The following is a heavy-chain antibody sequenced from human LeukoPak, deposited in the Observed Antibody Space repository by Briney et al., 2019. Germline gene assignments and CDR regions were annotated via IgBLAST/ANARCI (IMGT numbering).Heavy chain of an antibody. CDR1: GFTVSSNY. D-gene: IGHD3-10*01. Sequence: HPGGSLRLSCAASGFTVSSNYMSWVRQAPGKGLEWVSIIYSGGGTYYADSVKGRFTISRDNSKNTLYLQMNSLRAEDTAVYYCAGGITMVRGVREWGQGTLVTVSS. CDR3: AGGITMVRGVRE. J-gene: IGHJ4*02. CDR2: IYSGGGT. V-gene: IGHV3-66*01.